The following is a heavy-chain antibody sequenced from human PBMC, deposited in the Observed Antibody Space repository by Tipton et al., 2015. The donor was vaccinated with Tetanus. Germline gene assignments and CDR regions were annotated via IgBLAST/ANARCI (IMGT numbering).Heavy chain of an antibody. Sequence: TLSLTCTVSGGSISSSSYYWGWIRQPPGKGLEWIGSIYYSGSTYYNPSLKSRVTISVDTSKNHFSLKLSSVTAADTAVYYCARHPSMLSKDYSNYDLKEGWFDPWGQGTLVTVSS. CDR1: GGSISSSSYY. V-gene: IGHV4-39*01. J-gene: IGHJ5*02. D-gene: IGHD4-11*01. CDR3: ARHPSMLSKDYSNYDLKEGWFDP. CDR2: IYYSGST.